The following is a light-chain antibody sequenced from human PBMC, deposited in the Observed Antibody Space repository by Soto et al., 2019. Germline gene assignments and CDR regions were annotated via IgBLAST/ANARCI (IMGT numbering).Light chain of an antibody. Sequence: TVLTQSPGTLSLCPGERATLSCRASQTIRSNYLAWYRQTPGQAPRLLIYGASNRATGIADRFSGSGSGTDFTLIISRLEPEDFALYYCQQYGSSPWTFGQGTKVEIK. J-gene: IGKJ1*01. CDR1: QTIRSNY. CDR3: QQYGSSPWT. CDR2: GAS. V-gene: IGKV3-20*01.